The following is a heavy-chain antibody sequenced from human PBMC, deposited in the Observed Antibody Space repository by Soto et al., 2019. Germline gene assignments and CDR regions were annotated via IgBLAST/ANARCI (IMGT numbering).Heavy chain of an antibody. D-gene: IGHD6-19*01. CDR2: ISYDGSNK. Sequence: GGSLRLSCAASGFTFSSYGMHWVRQAPGKGLEWVAVISYDGSNKYYADSVKGRFTISRDNSKNTLYLQMNSLRAEDTAVYYCAKDYPDSSGWSLDYWGQGTLVTVSS. J-gene: IGHJ4*02. CDR3: AKDYPDSSGWSLDY. CDR1: GFTFSSYG. V-gene: IGHV3-30*18.